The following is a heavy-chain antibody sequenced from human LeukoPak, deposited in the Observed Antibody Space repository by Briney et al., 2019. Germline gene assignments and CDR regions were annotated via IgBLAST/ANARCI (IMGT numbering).Heavy chain of an antibody. V-gene: IGHV3-7*01. CDR2: IKQDGSEK. CDR1: GLTFSSYW. J-gene: IGHJ4*02. D-gene: IGHD4-11*01. Sequence: PGGSLRLSCAASGLTFSSYWMSWVRQAPGKGLEWVANIKQDGSEKYYVDSVKGRFTISRDNAKNSLYLQMNSLRAEDTAVYYCARVGYSNYVLWNWGQGTLVTVSS. CDR3: ARVGYSNYVLWN.